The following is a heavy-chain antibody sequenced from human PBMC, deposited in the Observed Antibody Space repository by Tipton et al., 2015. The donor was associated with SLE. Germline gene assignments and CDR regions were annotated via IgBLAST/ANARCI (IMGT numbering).Heavy chain of an antibody. CDR2: IYYSGST. J-gene: IGHJ3*01. CDR1: GGSINTYF. Sequence: TLSLTCTVSGGSINTYFWSWVRQPPGKGLEWLGHIYYSGSTDYNPSLKSRVTISVDRSKSQFSLDLSSVTAADTAVYYCARDQTAFDLWGQGTMVTVSS. CDR3: ARDQTAFDL. V-gene: IGHV4-59*01.